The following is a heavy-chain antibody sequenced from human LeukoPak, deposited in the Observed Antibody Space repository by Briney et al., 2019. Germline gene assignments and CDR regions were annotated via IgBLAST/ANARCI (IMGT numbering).Heavy chain of an antibody. V-gene: IGHV3-23*01. J-gene: IGHJ4*02. CDR2: ISVSGVST. Sequence: GGSLRLSCAASGFTFSSYAMSWVRQAPGKGLEWVSAISVSGVSTYYADSVKGRFTIFRDNSKNTLYLQMNSLRAQDTAVYYCAKESYGVEFDYWGQGTLVTVSS. D-gene: IGHD5-18*01. CDR3: AKESYGVEFDY. CDR1: GFTFSSYA.